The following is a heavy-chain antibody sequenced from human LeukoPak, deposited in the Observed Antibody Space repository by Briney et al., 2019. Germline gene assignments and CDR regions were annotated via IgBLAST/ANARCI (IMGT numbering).Heavy chain of an antibody. CDR3: ARSPIAAARKGPLMVDY. CDR2: ISAYNGNT. J-gene: IGHJ4*02. D-gene: IGHD6-13*01. CDR1: GYTFTSYG. Sequence: ASVKVSCKASGYTFTSYGISWVRQAPGQGLEWMGWISAYNGNTNYAQKLQGRVTMTTDTSTSTAYMELRSLRSDDTAVYYCARSPIAAARKGPLMVDYWGQGTLVTVSS. V-gene: IGHV1-18*01.